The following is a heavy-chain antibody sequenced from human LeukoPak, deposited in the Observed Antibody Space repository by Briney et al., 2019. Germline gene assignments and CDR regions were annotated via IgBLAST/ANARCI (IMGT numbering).Heavy chain of an antibody. CDR3: ARDYDCSSTTCYDGFDP. V-gene: IGHV1-18*01. Sequence: EASVTVSCTASGYTFINYGISWVRQAAGQGLEWMGWISGYNGNTNYAQKLQGRVTMTTDTSTSTAYMELRSLRSDDTAVFYCARDYDCSSTTCYDGFDPWGQGTLVTVSS. CDR2: ISGYNGNT. CDR1: GYTFINYG. D-gene: IGHD2-2*01. J-gene: IGHJ5*02.